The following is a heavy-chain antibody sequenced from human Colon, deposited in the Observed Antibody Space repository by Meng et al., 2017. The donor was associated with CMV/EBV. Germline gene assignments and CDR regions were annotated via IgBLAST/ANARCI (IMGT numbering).Heavy chain of an antibody. CDR1: GFSLRTPEVG. J-gene: IGHJ4*02. Sequence: QSPLKESGPTLVKPPQTLTLTCTFSGFSLRTPEVGVHWIRQPPGKALEWLALIYWDDDNQFRPSLKNRVTITKDTSKNQVVLTMTNMDPVDTATYYCAHGRGWLTDYWGQGTLVTVSS. V-gene: IGHV2-5*02. D-gene: IGHD6-19*01. CDR3: AHGRGWLTDY. CDR2: IYWDDDN.